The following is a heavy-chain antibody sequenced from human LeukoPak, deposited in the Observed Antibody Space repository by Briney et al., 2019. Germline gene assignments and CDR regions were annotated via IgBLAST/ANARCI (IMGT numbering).Heavy chain of an antibody. D-gene: IGHD3-22*01. Sequence: SETLSLTCTVSGDFITAYYWSWIRQPAGKGLEWIGRISSSGSTNYNPSLKSRVTISVDTSKNQFSLKLSSVTAADTAVYFCARGPYSYDSSGAFDIWGQGTMVTVSS. J-gene: IGHJ3*02. CDR3: ARGPYSYDSSGAFDI. V-gene: IGHV4-4*07. CDR1: GDFITAYY. CDR2: ISSSGST.